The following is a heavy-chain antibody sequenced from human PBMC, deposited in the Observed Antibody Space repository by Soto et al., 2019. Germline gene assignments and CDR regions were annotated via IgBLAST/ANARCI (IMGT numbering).Heavy chain of an antibody. CDR3: ATSSLRFLEWPQKNDDFDI. D-gene: IGHD3-3*01. CDR1: GFTFSSYA. V-gene: IGHV3-23*01. Sequence: GGSLRLSCAASGFTFSSYAMSWVRQAPGKGLEWVSAISGSGGSTYYADSVKGRFTISRDNSKNTLYLQMNSLRAEDTAVYYCATSSLRFLEWPQKNDDFDIWGQGTMVTVSS. J-gene: IGHJ3*02. CDR2: ISGSGGST.